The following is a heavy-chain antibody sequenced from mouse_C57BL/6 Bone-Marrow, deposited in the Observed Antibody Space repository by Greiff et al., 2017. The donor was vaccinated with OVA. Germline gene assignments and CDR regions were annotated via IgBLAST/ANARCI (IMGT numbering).Heavy chain of an antibody. V-gene: IGHV5-4*01. Sequence: EVKLVESGGGLVKPGGSLKLSCAASGFTFSSYAMSWVRQTPEKRLEWVATISDGGSYTYYPDNVKGRFTISRDNAKNNLYLQMGHLKSEDTAMYYCAREGAYYFDYWGQGTTLTVSS. J-gene: IGHJ2*01. CDR3: AREGAYYFDY. CDR2: ISDGGSYT. CDR1: GFTFSSYA.